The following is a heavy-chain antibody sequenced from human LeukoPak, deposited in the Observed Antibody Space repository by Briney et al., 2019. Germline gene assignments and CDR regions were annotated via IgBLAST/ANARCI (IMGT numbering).Heavy chain of an antibody. CDR1: GFTFDDYA. Sequence: GGSLRLSCAASGFTFDDYAMHWVRQAPGKGLEWVSLISGDGGSTYYADSVKGRFTISRDNSKNSLYLQMNSLRTKDTALYYCASSSGYYSDFDYWGQETLVTVSS. D-gene: IGHD3-22*01. CDR3: ASSSGYYSDFDY. CDR2: ISGDGGST. J-gene: IGHJ4*02. V-gene: IGHV3-43*02.